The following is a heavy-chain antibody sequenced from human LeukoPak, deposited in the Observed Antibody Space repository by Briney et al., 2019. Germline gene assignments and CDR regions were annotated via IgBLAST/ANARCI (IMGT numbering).Heavy chain of an antibody. CDR3: AHRRPVSANNYFDS. CDR1: GFSLTTSEVG. D-gene: IGHD5/OR15-5a*01. CDR2: IYWDDVK. J-gene: IGHJ4*02. Sequence: SGPTLVNPTQTLTLTCTFSGFSLTTSEVGVGWIRQPPGKALEWLAFIYWDDVKRYSPSPRSRLTITKDTSKNQVVLTMTNMDPVDTATYYCAHRRPVSANNYFDSWGQGTLVTVSS. V-gene: IGHV2-5*02.